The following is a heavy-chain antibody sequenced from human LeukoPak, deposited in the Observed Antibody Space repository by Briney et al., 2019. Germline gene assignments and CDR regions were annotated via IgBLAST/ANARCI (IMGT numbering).Heavy chain of an antibody. D-gene: IGHD3-3*01. CDR2: ISGSGGST. J-gene: IGHJ4*02. CDR1: GFTFSSYA. V-gene: IGHV3-23*01. CDR3: AKDLRFLEWLSKFDY. Sequence: PGGSLRLSCAASGFTFSSYAMNWVRRARGKGLEWVSAISGSGGSTYYADSVKGRFTISRDNSKNTLYLQMNSLRAEDTAVYYCAKDLRFLEWLSKFDYWGQGTLVTVSS.